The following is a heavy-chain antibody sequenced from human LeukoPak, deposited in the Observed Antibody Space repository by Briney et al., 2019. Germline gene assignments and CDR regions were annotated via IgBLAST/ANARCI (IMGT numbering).Heavy chain of an antibody. V-gene: IGHV3-21*01. CDR3: ARERIAAADY. CDR1: GFTFSSYS. D-gene: IGHD6-13*01. J-gene: IGHJ4*02. Sequence: GGSLRLSCATSGFTFSSYSMNWVRQAPGKGLEWVSSISSSSSYIYYADSVKGRFTISRGNAKNSLYLQMNSLRAEDTAVYYCARERIAAADYWGQGTLVTVSS. CDR2: ISSSSSYI.